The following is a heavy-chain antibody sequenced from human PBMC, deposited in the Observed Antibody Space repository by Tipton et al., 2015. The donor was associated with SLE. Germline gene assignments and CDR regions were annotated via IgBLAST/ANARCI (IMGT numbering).Heavy chain of an antibody. CDR1: GGTFTNSA. J-gene: IGHJ4*02. CDR3: ARSWGIVVVTAIH. V-gene: IGHV1-69*06. CDR2: IIPISGTL. D-gene: IGHD2-21*02. Sequence: QLVQSGAEVKKPGSSVKVSCKASGGTFTNSAISWVRQAPGHGLEWMGGIIPISGTLNYAQKFQGRVTITADKSTSTAYMELSSLRSEDTAVYYCARSWGIVVVTAIHWGQGTLVTVSS.